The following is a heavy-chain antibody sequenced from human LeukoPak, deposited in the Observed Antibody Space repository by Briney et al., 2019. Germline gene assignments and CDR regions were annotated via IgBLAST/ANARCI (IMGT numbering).Heavy chain of an antibody. CDR3: AATGPLLWFGDRDIAFDI. D-gene: IGHD3-10*01. J-gene: IGHJ3*02. Sequence: ASVKVSCKASGYTFSSYAMNWVRQAPGQGLEWMGWINPNSGGTNYAQKFQGRVTMTRDTSISTAYMELSRLRSDDTAVYYCAATGPLLWFGDRDIAFDIWGQGTMVTVSS. V-gene: IGHV1-2*02. CDR2: INPNSGGT. CDR1: GYTFSSYA.